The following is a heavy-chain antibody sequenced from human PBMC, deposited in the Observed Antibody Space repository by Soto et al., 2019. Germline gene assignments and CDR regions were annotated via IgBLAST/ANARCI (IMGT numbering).Heavy chain of an antibody. Sequence: GGSLRLSCAASGFTFSSYWMHWVRQAPGKGLVWVSRINSDGSSTSYADSVKGRLTISRDNAKNTLYLQMNSLRAEDTAVYYCARASTSGGYLNYYYYYMDVWGKGTTVTVSS. CDR3: ARASTSGGYLNYYYYYMDV. CDR2: INSDGSST. V-gene: IGHV3-74*01. J-gene: IGHJ6*03. D-gene: IGHD5-12*01. CDR1: GFTFSSYW.